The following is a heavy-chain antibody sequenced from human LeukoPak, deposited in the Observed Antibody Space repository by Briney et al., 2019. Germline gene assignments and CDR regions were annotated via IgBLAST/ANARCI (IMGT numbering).Heavy chain of an antibody. CDR2: ISAYNGNT. CDR1: GYTFTSYG. J-gene: IGHJ3*02. CDR3: ARGGYFGYCSGGSCPDAFDI. D-gene: IGHD2-15*01. V-gene: IGHV1-18*01. Sequence: ASVKVSRKASGYTFTSYGISWVRQAPGQGLEWMGWISAYNGNTNYAQKLQGRVTMTTDTSTSTAYMELRSLRSDDTAVYYCARGGYFGYCSGGSCPDAFDIWGQGTMVTVSS.